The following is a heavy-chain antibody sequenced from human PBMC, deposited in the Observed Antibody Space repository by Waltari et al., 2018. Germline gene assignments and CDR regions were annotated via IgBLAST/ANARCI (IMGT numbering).Heavy chain of an antibody. J-gene: IGHJ2*01. CDR1: GLTFSRYA. CDR3: ARPFANWYFDL. V-gene: IGHV3-30-3*01. Sequence: QVQLVESGGGGVQRGRSLRLPCAASGLTFSRYAFHWARQAPGKGLEWVAVISYDGSNKYYADSVKGRFTISRDNSKNTLYLQMNSLRAEDTAVYYCARPFANWYFDLWGRGTLVTVSS. CDR2: ISYDGSNK.